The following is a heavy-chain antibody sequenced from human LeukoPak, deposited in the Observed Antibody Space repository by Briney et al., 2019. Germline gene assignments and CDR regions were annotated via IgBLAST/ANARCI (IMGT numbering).Heavy chain of an antibody. Sequence: GGSLRLSCSASGFTLSSYAMHWVRQAPGKGLEYVSAISSNGGSTYYAASVKGRFTISRDKSKNALDLQMSVLRAEDTAVYCCVKGSSFYWGQGGLVAVAS. V-gene: IGHV3-64D*06. CDR3: VKGSSFY. J-gene: IGHJ4*02. D-gene: IGHD6-13*01. CDR1: GFTLSSYA. CDR2: ISSNGGST.